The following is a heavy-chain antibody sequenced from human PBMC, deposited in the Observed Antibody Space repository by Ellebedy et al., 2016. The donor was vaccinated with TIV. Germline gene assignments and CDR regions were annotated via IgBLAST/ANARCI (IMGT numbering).Heavy chain of an antibody. D-gene: IGHD3-3*01. Sequence: GSLRLSXSVSGASVNSGTYSWNWFRQPPGKGLEWIGYMYNSGRSNYNPCLKSRVTISVDSSKDQFSLNLQSVTAVDTALYYCARGVLSGFGQHFDYWGQGTLVTVS. CDR3: ARGVLSGFGQHFDY. CDR2: MYNSGRS. CDR1: GASVNSGTYS. V-gene: IGHV4-61*01. J-gene: IGHJ4*02.